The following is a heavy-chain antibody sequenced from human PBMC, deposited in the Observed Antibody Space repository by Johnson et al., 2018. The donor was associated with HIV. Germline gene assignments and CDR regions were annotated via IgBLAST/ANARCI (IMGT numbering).Heavy chain of an antibody. J-gene: IGHJ3*02. CDR2: ISYDGSDK. D-gene: IGHD1-26*01. CDR1: GFTFNSYA. CDR3: ARGGGVVGNAFDI. V-gene: IGHV3-30*04. Sequence: HVQLVESGGGVVQPGRSLRLFCAASGFTFNSYAIHWVRQAPAKGLEWVAVISYDGSDKYYADSVKGRFTISRDSSKNTLYLQMSSLRAQDTAVYYCARGGGVVGNAFDIWGQGTMVTVSS.